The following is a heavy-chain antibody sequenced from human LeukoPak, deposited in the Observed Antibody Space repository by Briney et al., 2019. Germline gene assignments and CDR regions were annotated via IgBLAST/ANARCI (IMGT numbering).Heavy chain of an antibody. CDR3: ARGKEGRITIFGPTSNWFDP. D-gene: IGHD3-3*01. CDR2: ISAYNGNT. CDR1: GYTFTSYG. V-gene: IGHV1-18*01. J-gene: IGHJ5*02. Sequence: ASVKVSCKASGYTFTSYGISRVRQAPGQGLEWMGWISAYNGNTNYAQKPQGRVTMTTDTSTSTAYMELRSLRSDDTAVYYCARGKEGRITIFGPTSNWFDPWGQGTLVTVSS.